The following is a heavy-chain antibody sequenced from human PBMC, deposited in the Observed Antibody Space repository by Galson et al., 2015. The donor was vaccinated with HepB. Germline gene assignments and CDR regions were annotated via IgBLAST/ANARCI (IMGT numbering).Heavy chain of an antibody. CDR1: GYTFTSYA. D-gene: IGHD3-9*01. Sequence: SVKVSCKASGYTFTSYAMHWVRQAPGQRLEWMGWINAGNGNTKYSQKFQGRVTITRDTSASTAYMELSSLRSEDTAVYYCARDGDFDWKEFDYWGQGTLVTVSS. CDR2: INAGNGNT. J-gene: IGHJ4*02. V-gene: IGHV1-3*01. CDR3: ARDGDFDWKEFDY.